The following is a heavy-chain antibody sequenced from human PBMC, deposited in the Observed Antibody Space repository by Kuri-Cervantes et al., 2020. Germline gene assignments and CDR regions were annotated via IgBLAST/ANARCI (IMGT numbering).Heavy chain of an antibody. CDR2: IIPIFGTA. J-gene: IGHJ4*02. CDR1: GGTFSSYA. D-gene: IGHD6-19*01. Sequence: SVKVSCKASGGTFSSYAISWVRQAPGQGLEWMGGIIPIFGTANYAQRFQGRITITTDDSTSTAYMELRSLRYDDAAVYYCARDESYSSGWYGNFDSWGQGTLVTVSS. CDR3: ARDESYSSGWYGNFDS. V-gene: IGHV1-69*05.